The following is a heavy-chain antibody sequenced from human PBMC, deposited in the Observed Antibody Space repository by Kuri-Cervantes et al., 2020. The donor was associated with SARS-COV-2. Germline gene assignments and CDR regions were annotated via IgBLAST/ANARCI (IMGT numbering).Heavy chain of an antibody. Sequence: SETLSLTCAVYGGSFSGYYWSWIRQPPGKGLEWIGEINHSGSTNYNPSLKSRVTISVDTSKNQFSLKLSSVTAADTAVYYCARVMEQLVRGWLDYWGQGTLVTVSS. V-gene: IGHV4-34*01. D-gene: IGHD6-6*01. CDR1: GGSFSGYY. J-gene: IGHJ4*02. CDR3: ARVMEQLVRGWLDY. CDR2: INHSGST.